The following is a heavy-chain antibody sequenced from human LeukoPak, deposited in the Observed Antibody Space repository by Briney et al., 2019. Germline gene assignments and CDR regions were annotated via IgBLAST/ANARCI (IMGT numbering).Heavy chain of an antibody. D-gene: IGHD3-3*01. J-gene: IGHJ5*02. Sequence: PSETLSLTCTVSGGSISSSSYYWGWIRQPPGKGLEWIGSIYYSGSTYYNPSLKSRVTISVDTSKNQFSLKLSSVTAADTAVYYCARHFLESGRRRYCNWFDPWGQGTLVTVSS. CDR1: GGSISSSSYY. CDR2: IYYSGST. CDR3: ARHFLESGRRRYCNWFDP. V-gene: IGHV4-39*01.